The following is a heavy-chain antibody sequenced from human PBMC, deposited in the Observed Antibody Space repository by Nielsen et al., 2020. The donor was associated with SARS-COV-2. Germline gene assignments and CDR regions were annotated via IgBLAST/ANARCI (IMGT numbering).Heavy chain of an antibody. CDR2: ISYDGGNK. D-gene: IGHD3-3*01. CDR1: GFTFWRSG. Sequence: GGSLRLSCAASGFTFWRSGMHWVRQAPGKGLEWVAVISYDGGNKDYADSVKGRFTISRDNSKNTLYLQMNNLRAEDTAVYYCARDPEGLFWYFDLWGRGTLVTVSS. V-gene: IGHV3-30-3*01. J-gene: IGHJ2*01. CDR3: ARDPEGLFWYFDL.